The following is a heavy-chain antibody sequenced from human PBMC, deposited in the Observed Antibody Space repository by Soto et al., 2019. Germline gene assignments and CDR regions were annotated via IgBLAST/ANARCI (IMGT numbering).Heavy chain of an antibody. CDR3: AREERGAFDY. CDR2: ISYDGSNK. J-gene: IGHJ4*02. V-gene: IGHV3-30-3*01. Sequence: SLRLSCAASGFTFSSYAMHWVRQAPGKGLEWVAVISYDGSNKYYADSVKGRFTISRDNSKNTLYLQMNSLRAEDTAVYYCAREERGAFDYWGQGTLVTVSS. CDR1: GFTFSSYA.